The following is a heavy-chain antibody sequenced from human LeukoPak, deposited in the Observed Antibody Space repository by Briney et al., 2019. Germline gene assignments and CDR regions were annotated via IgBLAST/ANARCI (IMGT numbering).Heavy chain of an antibody. CDR1: GFTFSSYW. J-gene: IGHJ4*02. Sequence: GGSLRLSCAASGFTFSSYWMHWVRQAPGKGLVWVSRINSDGSSTSYADSVKGRFTISRDNAKNSVFLEMNSLRAEDTAVYYCARGTNAYPGTDYWGQGTLVTVSS. D-gene: IGHD1-14*01. CDR2: INSDGSST. V-gene: IGHV3-74*01. CDR3: ARGTNAYPGTDY.